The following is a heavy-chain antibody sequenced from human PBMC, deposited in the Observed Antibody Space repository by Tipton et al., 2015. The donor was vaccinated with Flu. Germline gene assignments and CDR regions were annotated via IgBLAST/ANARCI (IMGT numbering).Heavy chain of an antibody. CDR3: AGERRGWGIAADARGV. D-gene: IGHD3-16*01. CDR2: MHPDTDNT. Sequence: QLVQSGAEVQSPGASVKVSCKASGYTFADHGVNWVRQAGGQGLEWLGWMHPDTDNTGYAQKFQGRVTFTKDSATNTLLMEMTSLTSEDTAVYYCAGERRGWGIAADARGVWGQGAVVVVSS. CDR1: GYTFADHG. V-gene: IGHV1-8*02. J-gene: IGHJ3*01.